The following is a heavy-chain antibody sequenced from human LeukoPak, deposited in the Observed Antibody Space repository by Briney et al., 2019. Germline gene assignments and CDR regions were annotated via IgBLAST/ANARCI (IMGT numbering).Heavy chain of an antibody. V-gene: IGHV4-4*07. CDR2: IYTSGST. D-gene: IGHD3-22*01. J-gene: IGHJ6*03. Sequence: SSETLSLTCTVSGVSISSYFWSWIRQPAGKGLEWLGRIYTSGSTNYSPSLKSRLTISVDKSKNQFSLKLSSVTAADTAVYYCARDYYDSSGYYGRGGYYYMDVWGKGTTVTVSS. CDR3: ARDYYDSSGYYGRGGYYYMDV. CDR1: GVSISSYF.